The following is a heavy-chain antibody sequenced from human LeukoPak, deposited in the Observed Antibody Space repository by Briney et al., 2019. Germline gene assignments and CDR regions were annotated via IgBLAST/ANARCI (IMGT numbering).Heavy chain of an antibody. CDR1: GFTFSSYW. Sequence: GGSLRLSCAASGFTFSSYWMHRVRQAPGKGLVWVSRINSDGSSTSYADSVKGRFTISRDNAKNTLYLQMNSLRAEDTAVYYCARGFYDILTGYYLPFDYWGQGTLVTVSS. V-gene: IGHV3-74*01. D-gene: IGHD3-9*01. CDR2: INSDGSST. J-gene: IGHJ4*02. CDR3: ARGFYDILTGYYLPFDY.